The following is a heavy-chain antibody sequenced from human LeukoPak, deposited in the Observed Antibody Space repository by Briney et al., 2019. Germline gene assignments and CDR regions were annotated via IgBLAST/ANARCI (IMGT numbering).Heavy chain of an antibody. CDR1: GFTFSGHA. V-gene: IGHV3-30*09. Sequence: SGGSLRLSCAASGFTFSGHAMHWVRQAPGKGLEWVALISFDETNKYYADSVKGRFAISRDNSKNTLSLQMNSLRPEDTAVYYCARGLRYFVWLVDGYWGQGTLVTVSS. D-gene: IGHD3-9*01. CDR3: ARGLRYFVWLVDGY. J-gene: IGHJ4*02. CDR2: ISFDETNK.